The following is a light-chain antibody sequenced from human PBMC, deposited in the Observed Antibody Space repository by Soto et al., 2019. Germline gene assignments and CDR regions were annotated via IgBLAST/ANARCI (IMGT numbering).Light chain of an antibody. J-gene: IGLJ1*01. CDR1: SSDIGGYNF. CDR3: VSYTASSTYV. Sequence: QSALTQPASVSGSPGESITVSCTGTSSDIGGYNFVSWYQQYPGKAPKLLIYEVSRRPSGISNHFSGSKSGNTASLTISGLQADDEADYYCVSYTASSTYVFGSGTKLTVL. CDR2: EVS. V-gene: IGLV2-14*01.